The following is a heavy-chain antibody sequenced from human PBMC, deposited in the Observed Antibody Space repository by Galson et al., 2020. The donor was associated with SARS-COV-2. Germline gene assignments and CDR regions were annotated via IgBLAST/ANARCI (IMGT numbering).Heavy chain of an antibody. Sequence: SQASETLSLTCAVYGGSFTGHYWSWIRQPPGKGLEWIGEINHSGSTNYNPSLKSRVTISVDTSKNQFSLKLSSVTAADTAVYYCARGLASSSWYPYYYYGMDVWGQGTTVTVSS. CDR1: GGSFTGHY. J-gene: IGHJ6*02. CDR2: INHSGST. D-gene: IGHD6-13*01. V-gene: IGHV4-34*01. CDR3: ARGLASSSWYPYYYYGMDV.